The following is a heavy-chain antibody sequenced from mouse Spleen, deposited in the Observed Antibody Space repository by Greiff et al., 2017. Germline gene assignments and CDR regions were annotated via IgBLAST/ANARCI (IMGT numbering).Heavy chain of an antibody. CDR2: IWSGGST. CDR3: ARSPYYYGSVGYAMDY. Sequence: QVQLQQSGPGLVQPSQSLSITCTVSGFSLTSYGVHWVRQSPGKGLEWLGVIWSGGSTDYNAAFISRLSISKDNSKSQVFFKMNSLQADDTAIYYCARSPYYYGSVGYAMDYWGQGTSVTVSS. CDR1: GFSLTSYG. V-gene: IGHV2-2*01. J-gene: IGHJ4*01. D-gene: IGHD1-1*01.